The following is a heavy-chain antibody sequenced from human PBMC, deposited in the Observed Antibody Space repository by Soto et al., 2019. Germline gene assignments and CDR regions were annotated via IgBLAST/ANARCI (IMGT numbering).Heavy chain of an antibody. CDR2: IYYSGST. V-gene: IGHV4-59*01. J-gene: IGHJ6*03. CDR1: GGSISSYY. Sequence: QVQLQESGPGLVKPSETLSLTCTVSGGSISSYYWSWIRQPPGKGLEWIGYIYYSGSTNYNPSLKHRVPIPVDTSKKQFSRKLSSVTAEDTAVYYCARGGVPMVRGVIIDYYYYYMDVWGKGTTVTVSS. D-gene: IGHD3-10*01. CDR3: ARGGVPMVRGVIIDYYYYYMDV.